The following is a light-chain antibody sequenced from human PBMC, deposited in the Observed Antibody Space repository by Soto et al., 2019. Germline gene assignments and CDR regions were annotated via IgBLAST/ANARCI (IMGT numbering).Light chain of an antibody. Sequence: EIVVTQSPATLSVSPGERATLSCRASQSVSSNLAWYQQKPGQAPRLLIYGASTRATGIPARFSGRGSGTEFTLTISSLQSEDFAVYYCQQYNNWPLTFGGGTKVEIK. CDR3: QQYNNWPLT. J-gene: IGKJ4*01. V-gene: IGKV3-15*01. CDR2: GAS. CDR1: QSVSSN.